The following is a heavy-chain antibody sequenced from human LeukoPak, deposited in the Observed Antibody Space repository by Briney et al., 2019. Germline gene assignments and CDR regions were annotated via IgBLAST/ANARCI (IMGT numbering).Heavy chain of an antibody. D-gene: IGHD3-10*01. CDR3: AKDLHYGSGSPFDY. CDR1: GFTFSSYA. CDR2: ISGSGGST. J-gene: IGHJ4*02. V-gene: IGHV3-23*01. Sequence: GGSLRLSCAASGFTFSSYAMNWVRQAPGKGLEWVSAISGSGGSTYYADSVKGRFTISRDNSKNTLYLQMNSLRAEDTAVYYCAKDLHYGSGSPFDYWGQGTLVTVSS.